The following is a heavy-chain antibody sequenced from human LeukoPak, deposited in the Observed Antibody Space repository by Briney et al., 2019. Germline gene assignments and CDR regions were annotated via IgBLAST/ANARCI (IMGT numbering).Heavy chain of an antibody. V-gene: IGHV3-48*03. CDR1: GFTFSSYE. D-gene: IGHD3-16*01. J-gene: IGHJ3*02. Sequence: GGSLRLSCAASGFTFSSYEMNWVRQAPGKGLEWLSYISSSGGTIYYADSVKGRFTISRDNAKSSLYLQMNSLRAEDTAVYYCARHDGDAFDIWGQGTMVTVSS. CDR3: ARHDGDAFDI. CDR2: ISSSGGTI.